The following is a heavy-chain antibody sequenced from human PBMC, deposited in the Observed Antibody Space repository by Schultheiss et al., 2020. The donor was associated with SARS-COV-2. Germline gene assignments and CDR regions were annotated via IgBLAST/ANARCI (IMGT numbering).Heavy chain of an antibody. Sequence: SQTLSLTCTVSGGSVSSGSYYWGWIRQPPGKGLEWIGEIHHSGNTNYNPSLKSRVAISLDNSKNQFSLKVTSVTAADTAVYYCARAVGATMVWDYWGQGTLVTVSS. D-gene: IGHD1-26*01. V-gene: IGHV4-39*07. CDR1: GGSVSSGSYY. CDR3: ARAVGATMVWDY. CDR2: IHHSGNT. J-gene: IGHJ4*02.